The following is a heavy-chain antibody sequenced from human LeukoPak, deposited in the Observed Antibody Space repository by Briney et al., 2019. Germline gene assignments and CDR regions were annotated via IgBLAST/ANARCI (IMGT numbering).Heavy chain of an antibody. CDR1: GFTFSSYA. D-gene: IGHD3-10*01. V-gene: IGHV3-23*01. Sequence: GGSLRLSCAASGFTFSSYAMSWVRQAPGKGLERVSAISGSGGSTYYADSVKGRFTISRDNSKNTLYLQMNSLRAEDTAVYYCANGHALLWFGELPLDYWGQGTLVTVSS. CDR3: ANGHALLWFGELPLDY. CDR2: ISGSGGST. J-gene: IGHJ4*02.